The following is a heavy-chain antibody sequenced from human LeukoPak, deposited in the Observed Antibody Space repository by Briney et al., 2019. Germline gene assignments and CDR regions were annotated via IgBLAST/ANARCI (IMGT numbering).Heavy chain of an antibody. Sequence: ASVKVSCKASGYTFTSYGISWVRQAPGQGLEWMGWISAYNGNTNNAQKLQGRVTMTTDTSTSTAYMELRSLRSDDTAVYYCARAPIWYSSGWLDYWGQGTLVTVSS. CDR3: ARAPIWYSSGWLDY. V-gene: IGHV1-18*01. J-gene: IGHJ4*02. D-gene: IGHD6-19*01. CDR1: GYTFTSYG. CDR2: ISAYNGNT.